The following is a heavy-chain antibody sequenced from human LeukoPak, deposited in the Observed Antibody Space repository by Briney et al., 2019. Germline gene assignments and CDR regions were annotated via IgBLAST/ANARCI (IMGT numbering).Heavy chain of an antibody. V-gene: IGHV1-2*04. D-gene: IGHD3-3*01. CDR1: GYTFTGYY. CDR2: INPNSGGT. CDR3: ATLTIFGVVPDY. J-gene: IGHJ4*02. Sequence: ASVKVSCKASGYTFTGYYMHWVRQAPGQGLEWMGWINPNSGGTNYAQKFQGWVTMTRDTSISTAYMELSRLRSDDTAVYYCATLTIFGVVPDYWGQGTLVTVSS.